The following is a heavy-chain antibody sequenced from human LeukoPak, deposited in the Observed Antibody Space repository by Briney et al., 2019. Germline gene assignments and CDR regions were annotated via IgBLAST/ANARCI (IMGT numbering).Heavy chain of an antibody. Sequence: GGSLRLSCAASGFTFSSYAMHWVRQAPGKGLEWVAVISYDGSNKYYADSVKGRFTISRDNSKNTLYLQMNSLRAEDTAVYYCAKDSGVLLWFGELSWGQGTLVTVSS. CDR3: AKDSGVLLWFGELS. D-gene: IGHD3-10*01. J-gene: IGHJ4*02. V-gene: IGHV3-30-3*01. CDR1: GFTFSSYA. CDR2: ISYDGSNK.